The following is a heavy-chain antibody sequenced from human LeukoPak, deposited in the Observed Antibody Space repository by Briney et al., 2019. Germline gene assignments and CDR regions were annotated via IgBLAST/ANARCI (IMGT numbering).Heavy chain of an antibody. CDR2: ISAYNGNT. Sequence: ASVKVSCKASGYTFTSYGISWVRQAPGQGLEWMGWISAYNGNTNYAQKLQGRVTMATDTSTSTAYMELRSLSSVTAADTAVYYCARGGQAEGVYYDSSGYYLFDYWGQGTLVTVSS. D-gene: IGHD3-22*01. CDR1: GYTFTSYG. J-gene: IGHJ4*02. CDR3: ARGGQAEGVYYDSSGYYLFDY. V-gene: IGHV1-18*01.